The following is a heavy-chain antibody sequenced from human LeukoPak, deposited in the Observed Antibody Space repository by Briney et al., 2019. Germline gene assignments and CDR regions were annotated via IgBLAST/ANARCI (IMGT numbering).Heavy chain of an antibody. D-gene: IGHD6-19*01. Sequence: SVKLSCTASGGTFSSYAISWVRQAPGQGLEWVGRIIPILGIANYAQKFQGRVTITADESTSTASMELSSLRSEDTAVYYCARLPGDHGWDRSDYWGQGTMVTVSS. CDR2: IIPILGIA. J-gene: IGHJ4*02. CDR3: ARLPGDHGWDRSDY. V-gene: IGHV1-69*04. CDR1: GGTFSSYA.